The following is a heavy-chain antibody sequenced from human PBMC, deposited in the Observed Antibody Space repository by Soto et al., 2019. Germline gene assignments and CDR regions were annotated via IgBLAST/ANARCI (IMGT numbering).Heavy chain of an antibody. D-gene: IGHD5-12*01. CDR3: AREIQRGYSGYDPGAFDY. Sequence: QVQLVQSGAEVQKPGSSVKVSCKASGGTFSSYAISWVRQAPGQGLEWMGGIIPIFGTANYAQKFQGRVTITADESTSTAYMELSSLRSEDTAVYYCAREIQRGYSGYDPGAFDYWGQGTLVTVSS. CDR2: IIPIFGTA. J-gene: IGHJ4*02. CDR1: GGTFSSYA. V-gene: IGHV1-69*01.